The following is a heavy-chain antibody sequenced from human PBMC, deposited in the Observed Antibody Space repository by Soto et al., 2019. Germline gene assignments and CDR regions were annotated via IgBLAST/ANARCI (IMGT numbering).Heavy chain of an antibody. CDR3: ASYYGSGRRIFTHYHMDV. Sequence: SETLSLTCTVSGGSISSSSYYWGWIRQPPGKGLEWIGSIYYSGSTYYNPSLKSRVTISVDTSKNQFSLKLSSVTAADTAVYYCASYYGSGRRIFTHYHMDVWGKGTTVTVYS. CDR2: IYYSGST. J-gene: IGHJ6*03. D-gene: IGHD3-10*01. CDR1: GGSISSSSYY. V-gene: IGHV4-39*01.